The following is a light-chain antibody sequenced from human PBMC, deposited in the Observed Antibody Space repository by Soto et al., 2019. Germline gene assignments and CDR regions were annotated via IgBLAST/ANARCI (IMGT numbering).Light chain of an antibody. J-gene: IGKJ2*01. Sequence: EIVLTQSPGTLSLSPGERATLSCRASQSVSSSYLAWYQQKPGQAPRLLIYGASSRATGIPDRFSGSGSGTDFTLTISRLEPEDFAVHYCQQYGSSPYTFGQGTKLVIK. CDR3: QQYGSSPYT. CDR1: QSVSSSY. CDR2: GAS. V-gene: IGKV3-20*01.